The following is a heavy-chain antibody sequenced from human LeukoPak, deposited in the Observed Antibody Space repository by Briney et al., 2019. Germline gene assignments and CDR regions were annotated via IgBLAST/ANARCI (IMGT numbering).Heavy chain of an antibody. CDR3: TRHSLERRPVTGTEN. CDR1: GYTFTSYD. D-gene: IGHD1-1*01. V-gene: IGHV1-8*03. Sequence: GASVKVSCKASGYTFTSYDINWVRQATGQGLEWMGWMNPNSGNTGYAQKFQGRVTITRNTSISTAYMELSSLRSEDTAVYYCTRHSLERRPVTGTENWGQGTLVTVSS. J-gene: IGHJ4*02. CDR2: MNPNSGNT.